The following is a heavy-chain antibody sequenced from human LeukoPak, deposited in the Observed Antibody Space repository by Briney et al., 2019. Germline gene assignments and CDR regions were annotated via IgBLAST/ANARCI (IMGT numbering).Heavy chain of an antibody. Sequence: PGGSLRLSCAASGFTFSKYWMLWFRQAQGKGLETVSRINTDGTVTTYADSVKGRFTVSRDNADNTMFLQMNSVRDEDTAVYYCATKQWLAPPPDSWGQGTPVTVSS. CDR3: ATKQWLAPPPDS. D-gene: IGHD6-19*01. V-gene: IGHV3-74*01. CDR2: INTDGTVT. J-gene: IGHJ4*02. CDR1: GFTFSKYW.